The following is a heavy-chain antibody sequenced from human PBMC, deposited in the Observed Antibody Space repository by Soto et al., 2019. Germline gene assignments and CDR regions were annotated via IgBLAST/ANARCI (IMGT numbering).Heavy chain of an antibody. CDR1: GGSISSGDYY. Sequence: KSSETLSLTCTVSGGSISSGDYYWSWTRQPPGKGLEWIGYIYYSGSTYYNPSLKSRVTISVDTSKNQFSLKLSSVTAADTAVYYCARARLQNWFDPWGQGTLVTVSS. D-gene: IGHD4-4*01. J-gene: IGHJ5*02. V-gene: IGHV4-30-4*01. CDR3: ARARLQNWFDP. CDR2: IYYSGST.